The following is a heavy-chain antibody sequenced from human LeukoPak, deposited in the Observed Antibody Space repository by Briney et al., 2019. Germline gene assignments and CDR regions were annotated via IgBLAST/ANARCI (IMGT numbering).Heavy chain of an antibody. Sequence: GGSLRLSCAASGFTFRNHAMNWVRQAPGKGQEWVSVISGSGETTYYADSVKGRFTISRDNSQNTLYLQMSSLRGEDTALYYCAKDRGMVGASVRAFDYWGQGTLVTVSS. CDR2: ISGSGETT. CDR3: AKDRGMVGASVRAFDY. D-gene: IGHD1-26*01. V-gene: IGHV3-23*01. CDR1: GFTFRNHA. J-gene: IGHJ4*02.